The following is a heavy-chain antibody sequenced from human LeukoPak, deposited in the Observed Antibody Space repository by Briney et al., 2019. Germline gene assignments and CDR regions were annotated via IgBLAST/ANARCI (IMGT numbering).Heavy chain of an antibody. CDR1: GYTLTELS. V-gene: IGHV1-24*01. Sequence: ASVKVSCKVSGYTLTELSMHWVRQAPGKGLEWMGGFDPEDGETIYAQKFQGRVTMTEDTSTDTAYMELSSLRSEDTAVYYCARGFTMVRGVIITDAFDIWGQGTMVTVSS. D-gene: IGHD3-10*01. CDR3: ARGFTMVRGVIITDAFDI. CDR2: FDPEDGET. J-gene: IGHJ3*02.